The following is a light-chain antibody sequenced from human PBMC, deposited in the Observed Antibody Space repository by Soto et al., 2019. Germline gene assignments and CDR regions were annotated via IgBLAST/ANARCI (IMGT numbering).Light chain of an antibody. Sequence: EIVLTQSPATLSLSPGERATLSCRASQSVSSYLAWYQQKPGQAPRLPIYDASNRATGIPARFSGSGSGTDFALTISSLEPEDFAVYYCQQRSNWPTFGQGTRLEN. CDR2: DAS. J-gene: IGKJ5*01. CDR3: QQRSNWPT. V-gene: IGKV3-11*01. CDR1: QSVSSY.